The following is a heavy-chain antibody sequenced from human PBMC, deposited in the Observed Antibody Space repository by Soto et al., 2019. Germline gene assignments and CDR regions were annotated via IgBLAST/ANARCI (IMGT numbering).Heavy chain of an antibody. J-gene: IGHJ4*02. CDR3: AKDGRSLYDILIGSNGADY. V-gene: IGHV3-23*01. CDR1: GFTFSSYV. CDR2: ISGSGGST. D-gene: IGHD3-9*01. Sequence: EVQLLESGGGLVQPGGSLRLSCAASGFTFSSYVTSWVRQAPGKGLEWVSGISGSGGSTYYADSVKGRFTISRDNFKNTLYVQMNSLRAEDTAVYYCAKDGRSLYDILIGSNGADYWGQGTLVTVSS.